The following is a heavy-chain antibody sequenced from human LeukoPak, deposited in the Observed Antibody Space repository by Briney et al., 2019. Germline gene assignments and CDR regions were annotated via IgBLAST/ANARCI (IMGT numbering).Heavy chain of an antibody. CDR3: AKDRTVVGATSFDY. D-gene: IGHD1-26*01. V-gene: IGHV3-30*18. Sequence: GGSLRLSCAASGFPFSTFGMHWVRQAPGKGLEWVAAIAYDGSVKYYPDSLKGRLTISRDHSRNTLYLQMSSLRAEVTAVYYCAKDRTVVGATSFDYWGLGTLVTVSS. CDR1: GFPFSTFG. CDR2: IAYDGSVK. J-gene: IGHJ4*02.